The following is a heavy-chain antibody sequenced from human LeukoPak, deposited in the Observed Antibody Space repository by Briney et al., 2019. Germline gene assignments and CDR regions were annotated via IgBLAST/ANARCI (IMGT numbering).Heavy chain of an antibody. CDR2: ISSSSSSI. CDR3: ARVGPTGYFDY. J-gene: IGHJ4*02. V-gene: IGHV3-21*01. Sequence: GGSLRLSCAASGFSFNYYNMNWVRQAPGKGLEWVSSISSSSSSIHYADSVKGRFTISRDNAKNSLYLQMNSLRAEDTAVCYCARVGPTGYFDYWGQKTLVTVSS. D-gene: IGHD4-17*01. CDR1: GFSFNYYN.